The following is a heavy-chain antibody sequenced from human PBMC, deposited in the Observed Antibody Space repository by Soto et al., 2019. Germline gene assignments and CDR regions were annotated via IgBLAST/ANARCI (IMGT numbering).Heavy chain of an antibody. V-gene: IGHV3-30-3*01. D-gene: IGHD3-22*01. J-gene: IGHJ6*02. CDR1: GGNFSDYD. Sequence: VGALKVSCTASGGNFSDYDIHWVRQAPGRGLEWMTFISFDGSNEYYADFVKGRFTISRDNSKNMIYLQLNSLRADDAAVYFCAREGYYDSRGYPYGIDVWGQGTTVTVSS. CDR2: ISFDGSNE. CDR3: AREGYYDSRGYPYGIDV.